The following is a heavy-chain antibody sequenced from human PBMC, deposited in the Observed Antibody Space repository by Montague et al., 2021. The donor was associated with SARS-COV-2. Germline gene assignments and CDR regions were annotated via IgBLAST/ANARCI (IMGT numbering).Heavy chain of an antibody. CDR1: GTSFSGYY. D-gene: IGHD3-10*01. Sequence: SETLSLTCAVHGTSFSGYYWNWIRQPPGKGLEWIGEINHGGSTKYSPSLKSRLTISADTSKNQFSLKLTSVAAADTAVYYCARLSDGVVPSPILGVGPYYSSYYMDVWGRGTTVTVSS. CDR3: ARLSDGVVPSPILGVGPYYSSYYMDV. J-gene: IGHJ6*03. V-gene: IGHV4-34*01. CDR2: INHGGST.